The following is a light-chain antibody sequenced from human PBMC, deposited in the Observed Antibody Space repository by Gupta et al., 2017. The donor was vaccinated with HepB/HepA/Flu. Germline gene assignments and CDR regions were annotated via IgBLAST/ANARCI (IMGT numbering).Light chain of an antibody. CDR1: KLGNNY. J-gene: IGLJ3*02. V-gene: IGLV3-1*01. CDR3: RAWDSTAGV. CDR2: EDN. Sequence: SYDPTQPPPVSASPGQTASIPCSGSKLGNNYVCWYQQKPGQSPVLVIFEDNKRPSGIPERFSGSSSRDKAALTISGTQTVDEADYDCRAWDSTAGVFGGGTKLTVL.